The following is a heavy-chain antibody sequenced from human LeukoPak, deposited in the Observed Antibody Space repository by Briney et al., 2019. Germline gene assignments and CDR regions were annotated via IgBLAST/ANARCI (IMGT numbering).Heavy chain of an antibody. Sequence: SETLSLTCAVYGGSFSGYYWSWIRQPPGKGLEWIGEINHSGSTNYNPSLKSRVTISVDTSKNQFSLKLNSVTAADTAVYYCARGQILINYWGQGTLVTVSS. CDR3: ARGQILINY. D-gene: IGHD2-8*01. CDR2: INHSGST. V-gene: IGHV4-34*01. J-gene: IGHJ4*02. CDR1: GGSFSGYY.